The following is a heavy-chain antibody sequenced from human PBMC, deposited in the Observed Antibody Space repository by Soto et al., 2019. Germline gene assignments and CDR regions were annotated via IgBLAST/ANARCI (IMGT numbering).Heavy chain of an antibody. CDR3: ARVEDGYCSSTSCYSLDY. V-gene: IGHV3-21*01. Sequence: EVQLVESGGGLVKPGGSLRLSCAASGFTFSSYSMNWVRQAPGKGLEWVSSISSSSSYIYYADSVKGRFTISRDNAKNSLYLQMNSLRAEDTAVYYCARVEDGYCSSTSCYSLDYWGQGTLVTVSS. CDR2: ISSSSSYI. D-gene: IGHD2-2*01. CDR1: GFTFSSYS. J-gene: IGHJ4*02.